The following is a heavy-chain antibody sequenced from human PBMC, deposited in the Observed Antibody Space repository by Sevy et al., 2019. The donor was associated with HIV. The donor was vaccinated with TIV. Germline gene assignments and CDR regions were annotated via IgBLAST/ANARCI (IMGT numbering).Heavy chain of an antibody. Sequence: ASVKVSCKASGYTFTNYAIHWVRQAPGQRLEWMGWINGDNGNTQFSKKFQGGVTITRDTSASTAYMQLSSLRSEDTGVYYCARDGATAWFFFYGMDVWSQGTTVTVSS. CDR1: GYTFTNYA. D-gene: IGHD5-18*01. CDR3: ARDGATAWFFFYGMDV. V-gene: IGHV1-3*01. CDR2: INGDNGNT. J-gene: IGHJ6*02.